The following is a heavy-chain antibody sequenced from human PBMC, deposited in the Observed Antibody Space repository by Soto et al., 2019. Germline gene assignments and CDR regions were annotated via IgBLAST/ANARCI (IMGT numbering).Heavy chain of an antibody. D-gene: IGHD6-13*01. Sequence: GESLKISCKGSGYSFASYWIGWVRQMPGKGLEWMGIIYPGDSDTRYSPSFQGQVTISADKSITTAYLQWSSLKASDTAMYYCARTAAAGKYYYGVDVWGQGTTVTVSS. CDR1: GYSFASYW. CDR2: IYPGDSDT. J-gene: IGHJ6*02. CDR3: ARTAAAGKYYYGVDV. V-gene: IGHV5-51*01.